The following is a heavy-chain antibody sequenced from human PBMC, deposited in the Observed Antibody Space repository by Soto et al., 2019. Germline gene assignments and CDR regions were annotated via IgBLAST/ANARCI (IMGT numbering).Heavy chain of an antibody. CDR1: GYSFTSYW. D-gene: IGHD3-10*01. CDR2: IYPGDSDT. J-gene: IGHJ6*02. Sequence: GESLKISCKGSGYSFTSYWIGWVRQMPGKGLEWMGIIYPGDSDTRYSPSLQGQVTISADKSISTAYLQWSSLKASDTAMYYCARDRPYYYGSGSYYKYYYYYGMDVWGQGTTVTVSS. CDR3: ARDRPYYYGSGSYYKYYYYYGMDV. V-gene: IGHV5-51*01.